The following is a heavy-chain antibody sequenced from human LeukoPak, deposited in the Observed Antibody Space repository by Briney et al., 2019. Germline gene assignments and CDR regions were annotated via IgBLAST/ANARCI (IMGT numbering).Heavy chain of an antibody. D-gene: IGHD3-22*01. Sequence: ASVKVSCKASGYTFTGYYMHWVRQAPGQGLEWMGWINPNSGGTNYAQKFQGRVTMTRDTSISTAYMELSRLRSDDTAVYYCARLRGDYYDSSGYYPDAFDIWGQGTMVTVSS. CDR1: GYTFTGYY. V-gene: IGHV1-2*02. J-gene: IGHJ3*02. CDR3: ARLRGDYYDSSGYYPDAFDI. CDR2: INPNSGGT.